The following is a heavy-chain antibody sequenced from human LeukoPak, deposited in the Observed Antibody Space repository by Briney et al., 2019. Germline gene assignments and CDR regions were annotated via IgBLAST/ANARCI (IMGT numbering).Heavy chain of an antibody. J-gene: IGHJ6*03. D-gene: IGHD2-2*01. CDR1: GDSVSSNSAA. CDR2: TYYRSKWYN. V-gene: IGHV6-1*01. CDR3: ARGVPAANYYYYYYMDV. Sequence: PSQTLSLTCAISGDSVSSNSAAWNWIRQSPSRGLEWLGRTYYRSKWYNDYAVSVKSRITINPDTSKNQFSLQLNSVTPEDTAVYYCARGVPAANYYYYYYMDVWGKGTTVTVSS.